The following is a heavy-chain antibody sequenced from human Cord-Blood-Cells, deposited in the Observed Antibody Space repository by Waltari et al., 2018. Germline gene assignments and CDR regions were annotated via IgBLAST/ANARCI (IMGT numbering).Heavy chain of an antibody. CDR2: TYSSSKCYN. V-gene: IGHV6-1*01. CDR3: ARDRIVVVTAIPAVDI. D-gene: IGHD2-21*02. CDR1: GDSVFSNSAA. J-gene: IGHJ3*02. Sequence: QVQLQQSGPGLVKPSQTLQHTCDISGDSVFSNSAAWNWIKQSPSRCLEWLVRTYSSSKCYNDYAVSVISRITINPDTAKNQFSLELNSVTPEDTAVYYCARDRIVVVTAIPAVDIWGQGTMVTVSS.